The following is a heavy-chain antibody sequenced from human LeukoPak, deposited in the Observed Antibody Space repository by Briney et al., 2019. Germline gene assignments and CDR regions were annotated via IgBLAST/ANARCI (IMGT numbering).Heavy chain of an antibody. CDR3: ASDRHYGGKVGWFDP. V-gene: IGHV1-69*01. D-gene: IGHD4-23*01. J-gene: IGHJ5*02. CDR1: GGTFSSYA. Sequence: ASVKVSCKASGGTFSSYAISWVRQAPGQGLEWMGEIIPIFGTANYAQKFQGRVTITADESTSTAYMELSSLRSEDTAVYYCASDRHYGGKVGWFDPWGQGTLVTVSS. CDR2: IIPIFGTA.